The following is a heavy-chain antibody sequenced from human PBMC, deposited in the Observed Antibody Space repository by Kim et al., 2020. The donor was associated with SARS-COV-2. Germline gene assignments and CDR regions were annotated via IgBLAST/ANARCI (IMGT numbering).Heavy chain of an antibody. V-gene: IGHV1-18*01. CDR1: GYTFTSYG. CDR3: ARVLSGSYYLFVDY. D-gene: IGHD1-26*01. Sequence: ASVKVSCKASGYTFTSYGISWVRQAPGQGLEWMGWISAYNGNTNYAQKLQGRVTMTTDTSTSTAYMELRSLRSDDTAVYYCARVLSGSYYLFVDYWGQGTLVTVSS. CDR2: ISAYNGNT. J-gene: IGHJ4*02.